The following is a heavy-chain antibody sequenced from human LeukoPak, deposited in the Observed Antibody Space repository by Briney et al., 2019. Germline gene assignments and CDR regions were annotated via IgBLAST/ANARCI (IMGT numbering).Heavy chain of an antibody. V-gene: IGHV4-59*01. CDR1: GGSISGYY. D-gene: IGHD3-22*01. Sequence: SETLSLTCTVSGGSISGYYWSWIRQPPGKGLEWIGYIYYSGSTNYNPSLKSRVTISVDTSKNQFSLKLSSVTAADTAVYYCARDYYDSSGYYLNNWFDPWGQGTLATVSS. J-gene: IGHJ5*02. CDR3: ARDYYDSSGYYLNNWFDP. CDR2: IYYSGST.